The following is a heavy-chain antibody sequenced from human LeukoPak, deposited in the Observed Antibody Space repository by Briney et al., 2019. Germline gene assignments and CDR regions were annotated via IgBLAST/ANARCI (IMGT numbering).Heavy chain of an antibody. Sequence: GGSLRLSCTASGFTFGDYAMSWFRQAPGKGLEWVSAISGSGGSTYYADSVKGRFTISRDNSKNTLYLQMNSLRAEDTAVYYCARDRPYLTSYYYGSFDYWGQGTLVTVSS. CDR2: ISGSGGST. V-gene: IGHV3-23*01. J-gene: IGHJ4*02. CDR1: GFTFGDYA. D-gene: IGHD3-10*01. CDR3: ARDRPYLTSYYYGSFDY.